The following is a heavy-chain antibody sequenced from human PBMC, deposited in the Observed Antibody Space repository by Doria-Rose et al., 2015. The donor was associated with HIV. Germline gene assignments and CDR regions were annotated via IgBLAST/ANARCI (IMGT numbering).Heavy chain of an antibody. J-gene: IGHJ6*03. V-gene: IGHV4-59*03. CDR3: AAGNYYYYMDV. Sequence: GKGLEWIAYIYYRGSTRYNPSLKSRVTISVDTSKNQFSLKMSPVTAADTAVYYCAAGNYYYYMDVWGKGTTVTVSS. CDR2: IYYRGST.